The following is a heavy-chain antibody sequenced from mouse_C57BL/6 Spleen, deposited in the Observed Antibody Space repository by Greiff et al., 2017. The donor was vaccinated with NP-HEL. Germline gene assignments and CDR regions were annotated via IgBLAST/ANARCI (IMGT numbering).Heavy chain of an antibody. V-gene: IGHV1-72*01. CDR1: GYTFTSYW. CDR3: ARKALFITTVVAPFDY. D-gene: IGHD1-1*01. J-gene: IGHJ2*01. Sequence: VQLQQPGAELVKPGASVKLSCKASGYTFTSYWMHWVKQRPGRGLEWIGRIDPNSGGTKYNEKFKSKATLTVDKPSSTAYMQLSSLTSEDSAVYYCARKALFITTVVAPFDYWGQGTTLTVSS. CDR2: IDPNSGGT.